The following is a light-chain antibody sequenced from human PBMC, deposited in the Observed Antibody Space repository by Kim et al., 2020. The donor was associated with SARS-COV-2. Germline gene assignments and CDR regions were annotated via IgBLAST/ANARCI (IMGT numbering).Light chain of an antibody. CDR3: NSRDSSGNHVV. CDR2: GKN. J-gene: IGLJ2*01. Sequence: SSELTQDPAVSVALGQTVRITCQGDSLRSYYASWYQQKPGQAPVFVIYGKNNRPSGIPDRFSGSSSGNTASLTITGAQAEDEADYYCNSRDSSGNHVVFGGGTKVTVL. CDR1: SLRSYY. V-gene: IGLV3-19*01.